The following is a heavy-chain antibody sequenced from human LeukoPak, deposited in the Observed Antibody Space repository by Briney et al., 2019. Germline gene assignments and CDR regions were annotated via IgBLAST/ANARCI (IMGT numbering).Heavy chain of an antibody. D-gene: IGHD3-16*01. CDR2: IYYSGST. Sequence: SETLSLTCTVPGGSIRSYYWSWIRQRPGKGLKRIGYIYYSGSTNYNPSLKSRVTISVDTSKNQFSLKLSSVTAADTAVHYCATRPFAFGEPRAFDIWGQGTMVTVSS. V-gene: IGHV4-59*08. J-gene: IGHJ3*02. CDR3: ATRPFAFGEPRAFDI. CDR1: GGSIRSYY.